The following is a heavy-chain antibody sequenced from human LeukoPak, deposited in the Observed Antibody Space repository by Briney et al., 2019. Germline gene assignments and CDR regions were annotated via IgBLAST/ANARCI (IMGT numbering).Heavy chain of an antibody. CDR3: ARVYGSGSYFDY. D-gene: IGHD3-10*01. CDR1: GYTFTGYY. CDR2: INPNSGGT. V-gene: IGHV1-2*04. J-gene: IGHJ4*02. Sequence: ASVKVSCKASGYTFTGYYMHWVRQAPGQGLEWMGWINPNSGGTNFAQKFRGWVTMTRDTSISTAYMELSRLRSDDTAVYYCARVYGSGSYFDYWGQGTLVTVSS.